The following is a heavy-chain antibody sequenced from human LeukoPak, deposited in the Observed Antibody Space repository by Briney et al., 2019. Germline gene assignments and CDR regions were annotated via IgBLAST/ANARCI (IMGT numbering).Heavy chain of an antibody. Sequence: SETLSLTCTVSGGSISTYFWSWIRQPAGKGLEWIGRLYTSGSTNYNPSLKSRLTMSAHTSKNQFSLRVRCVIAADAAVYHCARDRVDSSGYYYYYGMDVWGQGTTVTVSS. CDR2: LYTSGST. D-gene: IGHD3-22*01. V-gene: IGHV4-4*07. J-gene: IGHJ6*02. CDR3: ARDRVDSSGYYYYYGMDV. CDR1: GGSISTYF.